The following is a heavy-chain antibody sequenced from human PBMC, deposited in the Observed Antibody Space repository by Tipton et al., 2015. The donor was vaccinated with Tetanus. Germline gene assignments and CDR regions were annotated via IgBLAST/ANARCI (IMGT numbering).Heavy chain of an antibody. J-gene: IGHJ4*02. CDR1: GYIFNNYW. V-gene: IGHV5-51*01. CDR2: IYPGDSDT. CDR3: ARAHCSDGVCNFDY. D-gene: IGHD2-8*01. Sequence: VQLVQSGGEVKKPGESLKISCKGSGYIFNNYWIGWVRQMPGKGLEWMGIIYPGDSDTRYSPSFKGQVTISVDKSISTAYLQWSSLKASDTSMFYCARAHCSDGVCNFDYWGQGALVAVSS.